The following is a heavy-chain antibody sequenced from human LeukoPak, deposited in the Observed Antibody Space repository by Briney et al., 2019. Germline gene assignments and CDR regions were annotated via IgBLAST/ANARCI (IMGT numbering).Heavy chain of an antibody. CDR2: ISGSGGST. Sequence: GGSLRLSCAASGFTFSSYAMSWVRQAPGKGLEWVSAISGSGGSTYYADSVKGRFTISRDNSKNTLYLQMNSLRAEDTAVYYCAKGQTSCCPLYYYYMDVWGKGTTVAVSS. V-gene: IGHV3-23*01. CDR1: GFTFSSYA. D-gene: IGHD2-2*01. CDR3: AKGQTSCCPLYYYYMDV. J-gene: IGHJ6*03.